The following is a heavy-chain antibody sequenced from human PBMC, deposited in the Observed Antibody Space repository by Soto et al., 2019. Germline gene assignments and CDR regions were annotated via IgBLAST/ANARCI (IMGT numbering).Heavy chain of an antibody. CDR1: CGSISSYY. CDR2: IYYSGST. CDR3: ARMSSSGWFDY. J-gene: IGHJ4*02. Sequence: PSETLSLTCTVSCGSISSYYWSWIRQPPGKGLEWIGYIYYSGSTNYNPSLKSRVTISVDTSKNQFSLKLSSVTAADTAVYYCARMSSSGWFDYWGQGTLVTSPQ. D-gene: IGHD6-19*01. V-gene: IGHV4-59*01.